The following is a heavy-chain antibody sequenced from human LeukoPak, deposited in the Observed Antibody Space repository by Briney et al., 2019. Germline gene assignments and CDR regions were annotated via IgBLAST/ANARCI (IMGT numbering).Heavy chain of an antibody. J-gene: IGHJ6*03. CDR1: GYTFTGYY. CDR3: ARIVGGYYYYYMDV. D-gene: IGHD3-16*01. CDR2: INPNSGGT. Sequence: GASVKVSCKASGYTFTGYYMHWVRQAPGQGLEWMGWINPNSGGTNYAQKFQGRVTMTRDTSISTAYMELSRLRSDDTAVYYCARIVGGYYYYYMDVWGKGTTVTVSS. V-gene: IGHV1-2*02.